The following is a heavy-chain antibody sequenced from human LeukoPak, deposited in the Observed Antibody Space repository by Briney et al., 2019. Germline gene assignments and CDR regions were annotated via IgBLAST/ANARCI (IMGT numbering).Heavy chain of an antibody. CDR2: IYSGGST. V-gene: IGHV3-53*01. CDR3: ARDAYDILTGYHYYYMDV. CDR1: GFTVSSNY. Sequence: PGGSLRLSCAASGFTVSSNYMSWVRQAPGKGLEWVSVIYSGGSTYYADSVKGRFTISRDNSKNTLYLQMNSLRAEDTAVYYCARDAYDILTGYHYYYMDVWGKGTTVTVSS. D-gene: IGHD3-9*01. J-gene: IGHJ6*03.